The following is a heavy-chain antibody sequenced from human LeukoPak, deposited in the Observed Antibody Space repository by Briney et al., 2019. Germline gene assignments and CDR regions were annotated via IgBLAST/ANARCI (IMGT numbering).Heavy chain of an antibody. CDR1: GFTFSSYA. CDR3: AKDKQWLVFGYYFDY. J-gene: IGHJ4*02. D-gene: IGHD6-19*01. CDR2: ISGSGGST. V-gene: IGHV3-23*01. Sequence: GSLRLSCAASGFTFSSYAMSWVRQAPGKGLEWVSAISGSGGSTYYADSVKGRFTISRDNSKNTLYLQMNSLRAEDTAVYYCAKDKQWLVFGYYFDYWGQGTLVTVSS.